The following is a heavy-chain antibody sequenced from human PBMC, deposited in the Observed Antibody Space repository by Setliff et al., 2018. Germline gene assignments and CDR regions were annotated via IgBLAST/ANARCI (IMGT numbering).Heavy chain of an antibody. CDR3: VNSYRGYDDYLDY. J-gene: IGHJ4*02. CDR1: GFTLRSYW. D-gene: IGHD3-16*02. V-gene: IGHV3-7*03. Sequence: LRLSCAASGFTLRSYWMSWVRQAPGKGLEWVANIKEDGSETYYGGSVKGRFTISRDNAKNSLYLQMNSLRVEDTAVYYCVNSYRGYDDYLDYWGQGTLVTVSS. CDR2: IKEDGSET.